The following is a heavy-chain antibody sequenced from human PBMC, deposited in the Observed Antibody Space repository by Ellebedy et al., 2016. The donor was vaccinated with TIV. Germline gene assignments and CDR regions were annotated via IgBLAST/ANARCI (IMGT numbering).Heavy chain of an antibody. CDR2: IYYSGST. CDR3: ARQGYRGYSYGATYTPFDY. D-gene: IGHD5-18*01. Sequence: MPSETLSLTCTVSGGSISSSSYHWGWIRQPPGMGLEWIGCIYYSGSTYYNPSLKSRVTISVDTSKNQFSLKLSSVTAADTAVYYCARQGYRGYSYGATYTPFDYWGQGTLVTVSS. V-gene: IGHV4-39*01. J-gene: IGHJ4*02. CDR1: GGSISSSSYH.